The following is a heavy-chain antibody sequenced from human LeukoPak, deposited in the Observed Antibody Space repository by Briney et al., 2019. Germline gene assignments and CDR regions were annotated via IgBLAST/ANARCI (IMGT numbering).Heavy chain of an antibody. J-gene: IGHJ5*02. Sequence: PGESLQISCKASGYSFTTYWIGWVRQLPGKGLEWMGIIYPGDSDTRYSPSFQGQVTISADKSISTAYLQWSSLRASDTAMYYCARLAVTTSAFVNEGFSWFDPWGQGTLVTVSS. D-gene: IGHD4-17*01. CDR1: GYSFTTYW. CDR3: ARLAVTTSAFVNEGFSWFDP. CDR2: IYPGDSDT. V-gene: IGHV5-51*01.